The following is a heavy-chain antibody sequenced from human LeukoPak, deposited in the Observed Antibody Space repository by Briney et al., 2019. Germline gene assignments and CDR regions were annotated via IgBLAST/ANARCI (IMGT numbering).Heavy chain of an antibody. CDR3: AKRVASRVRGYSYGSFDY. Sequence: PGGSLRLSCAAAGFTFSSYGMRWVRQVPGKGLEWVAFIRYEGSNKYYADSVKGRFTISRDNSKNTLYLQMNSLRAEDTAVYDCAKRVASRVRGYSYGSFDYWGQGTLVTVSS. J-gene: IGHJ4*02. CDR1: GFTFSSYG. D-gene: IGHD5-18*01. V-gene: IGHV3-30*02. CDR2: IRYEGSNK.